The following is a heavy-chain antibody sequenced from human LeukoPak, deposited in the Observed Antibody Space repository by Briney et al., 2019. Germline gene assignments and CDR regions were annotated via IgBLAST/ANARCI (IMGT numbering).Heavy chain of an antibody. Sequence: GGSLRLSCAASGFTFSSYGMHWVRQAPGKGLEWVAVISYDGSNKNYADSVKGRFTTSRDNSKNTLYLQMNSLRAEDTAAYYCAKDMSCSSISCPLDYWGQGTLVTVSS. J-gene: IGHJ4*02. CDR3: AKDMSCSSISCPLDY. CDR2: ISYDGSNK. CDR1: GFTFSSYG. V-gene: IGHV3-30*18. D-gene: IGHD2-2*01.